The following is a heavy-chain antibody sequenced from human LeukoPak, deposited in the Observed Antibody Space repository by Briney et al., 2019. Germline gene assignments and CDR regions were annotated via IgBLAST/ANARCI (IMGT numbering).Heavy chain of an antibody. Sequence: PSETLSLTCTVSGGSISSCSYYWGWIRQPPGKGLEWIGSFYYSGSPYYNPSLKSRVTISVDTSKNQFSLKLSSVTAADTAVYYCARLAEAVAGDWGQGTLVTVSS. V-gene: IGHV4-39*01. J-gene: IGHJ4*02. CDR1: GGSISSCSYY. D-gene: IGHD6-19*01. CDR2: FYYSGSP. CDR3: ARLAEAVAGD.